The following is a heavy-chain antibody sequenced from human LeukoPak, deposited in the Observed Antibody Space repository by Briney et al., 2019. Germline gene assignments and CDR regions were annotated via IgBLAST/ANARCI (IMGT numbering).Heavy chain of an antibody. D-gene: IGHD3-9*01. J-gene: IGHJ3*02. Sequence: TSETLSLTCTVSGGSISSYYWSWIRQPPGKGLEWIGYIYYSGSTNYNPSLKSRVTISVDTSKNQFSLKLSSVTAADTAVYYCARGHYDKMTGYNTNGFDIWGQGTMVTVSS. CDR2: IYYSGST. V-gene: IGHV4-59*01. CDR3: ARGHYDKMTGYNTNGFDI. CDR1: GGSISSYY.